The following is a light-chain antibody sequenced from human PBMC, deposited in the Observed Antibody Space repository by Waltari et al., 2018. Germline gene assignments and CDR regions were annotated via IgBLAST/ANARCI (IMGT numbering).Light chain of an antibody. CDR1: QSIGNN. CDR3: QQYNAWPLT. Sequence: VMTQSPVILSVSLGERALLSCRASQSIGNNLAWYQKKPGQPPRLLIYSASTRVTGIPARFSGSGSGTQFNLTISSLQSEDFAVYFCQQYNAWPLTFGPGTKVHIK. V-gene: IGKV3-15*01. J-gene: IGKJ3*01. CDR2: SAS.